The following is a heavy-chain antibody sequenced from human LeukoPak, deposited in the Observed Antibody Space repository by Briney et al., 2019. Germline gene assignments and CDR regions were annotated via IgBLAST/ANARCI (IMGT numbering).Heavy chain of an antibody. J-gene: IGHJ3*02. CDR1: GFTFSSYW. Sequence: GGSLRLSCAASGFTFSSYWMHWVRQAPGKGLVWVSRINSDGSSTSYADSVKGRFIISRDNAKNTLYLQMNSLRAEDTAVYYCARVNLRFDAFDIWGQGTMVTVSS. CDR3: ARVNLRFDAFDI. V-gene: IGHV3-74*01. D-gene: IGHD3-3*01. CDR2: INSDGSST.